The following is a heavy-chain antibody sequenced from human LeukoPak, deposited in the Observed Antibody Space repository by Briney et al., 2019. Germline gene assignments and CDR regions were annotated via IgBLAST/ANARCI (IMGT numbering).Heavy chain of an antibody. D-gene: IGHD3-10*01. V-gene: IGHV4-39*01. CDR2: IYYSGST. J-gene: IGHJ4*02. Sequence: SETLSLTCTVSGGSISSSSYYWGWIRQPPGKGLEWIGSIYYSGSTYYNPSLKSRVTISVDTSKNQFSLKLSSVTAADTAVYYCARGVDTMVRGVRGDDYWGQGTLVTVSS. CDR1: GGSISSSSYY. CDR3: ARGVDTMVRGVRGDDY.